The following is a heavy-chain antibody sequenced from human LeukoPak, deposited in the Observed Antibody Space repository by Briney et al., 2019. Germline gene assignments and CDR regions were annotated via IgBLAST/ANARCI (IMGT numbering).Heavy chain of an antibody. D-gene: IGHD6-19*01. Sequence: ETGGSLRLSCAASGFTFSSYAMSWVRQAPGKGLEWVSAISGSGGSTYYADSVKGRFTISRDNSKNTLYLQMNSLRAEDTAVYYCAKGVSGWYVKDYFDYWGQGTLVTVSS. CDR1: GFTFSSYA. J-gene: IGHJ4*02. CDR3: AKGVSGWYVKDYFDY. CDR2: ISGSGGST. V-gene: IGHV3-23*01.